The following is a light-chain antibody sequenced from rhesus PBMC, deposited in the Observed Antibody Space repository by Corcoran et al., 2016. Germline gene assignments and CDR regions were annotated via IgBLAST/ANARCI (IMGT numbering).Light chain of an antibody. Sequence: DIQMTQSPSSLSASVGDTVTITCRASQGISSYLAWYQQKPGKAPMLLIYKASTLQSGVPSRFSGSGSGTDFTPTISSLQPEDFATYYCQQHNSYPLTFGGGTKVEIK. CDR1: QGISSY. V-gene: IGKV1-25*01. CDR3: QQHNSYPLT. CDR2: KAS. J-gene: IGKJ4*01.